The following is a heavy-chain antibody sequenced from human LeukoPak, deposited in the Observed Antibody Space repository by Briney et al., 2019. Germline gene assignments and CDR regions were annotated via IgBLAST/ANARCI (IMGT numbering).Heavy chain of an antibody. CDR2: ISNSHTDI. CDR1: GFTFSDYY. D-gene: IGHD4-11*01. CDR3: ATYSTSPRRAFDY. J-gene: IGHJ4*02. Sequence: GGSLRLSCAASGFTFSDYYMSWIRQAPGKGLERVSYISNSHTDIYYADSVKGRFTIYRDNAKNSLFLQMNSLRAEDSAVYYCATYSTSPRRAFDYWGQGALVTVSS. V-gene: IGHV3-11*01.